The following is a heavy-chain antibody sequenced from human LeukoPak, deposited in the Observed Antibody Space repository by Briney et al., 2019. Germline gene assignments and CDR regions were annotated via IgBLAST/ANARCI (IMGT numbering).Heavy chain of an antibody. D-gene: IGHD1-26*01. CDR2: LNSDGSSA. J-gene: IGHJ4*02. CDR1: GFTFSSFW. V-gene: IGHV3-74*01. CDR3: ASKLVVGATKSDYFDY. Sequence: GGSLRLSCAASGFTFSSFWMHWVRQAPGKGLVWVSRLNSDGSSAGYADSVKGRFTISRDNAKNTLYLQMNSLRAEDTAVYYCASKLVVGATKSDYFDYWGQGTLVTVSS.